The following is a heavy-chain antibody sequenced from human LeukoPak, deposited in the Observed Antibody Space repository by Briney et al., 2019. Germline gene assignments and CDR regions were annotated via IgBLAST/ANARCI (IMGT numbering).Heavy chain of an antibody. CDR3: QRSVNCGGGGGNSDWFNP. D-gene: IGHD2-21*01. V-gene: IGHV6-1*01. CDR2: TYYRSKWYN. Sequence: SQTLSLTCAISGDSVSSNSAAWNWIRQSPSRGLEWLGRTYYRSKWYNDYAVSVKSRITINPDTSKNQFSLQLNSVTPEDTAVYYGQRSVNCGGGGGNSDWFNPWGQGTLVTVSS. CDR1: GDSVSSNSAA. J-gene: IGHJ5*02.